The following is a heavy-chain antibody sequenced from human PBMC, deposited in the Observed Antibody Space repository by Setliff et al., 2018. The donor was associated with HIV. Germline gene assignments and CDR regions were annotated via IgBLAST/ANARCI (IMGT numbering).Heavy chain of an antibody. D-gene: IGHD2-2*01. Sequence: GGSLRLSCEASGFTVIDYALNWVRQAPGKGLEWVSSISSSGSYIYYAASLKGRFTITRDNARNSLYLEMSTLRAEDTALYYCARSRSTRDAFDTWGRGTMVT. CDR2: ISSSGSYI. CDR1: GFTVIDYA. V-gene: IGHV3-21*01. CDR3: ARSRSTRDAFDT. J-gene: IGHJ3*02.